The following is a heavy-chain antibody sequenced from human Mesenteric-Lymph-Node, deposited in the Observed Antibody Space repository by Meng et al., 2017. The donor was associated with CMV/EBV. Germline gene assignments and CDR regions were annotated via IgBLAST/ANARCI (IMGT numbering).Heavy chain of an antibody. V-gene: IGHV1-46*01. J-gene: IGHJ1*01. D-gene: IGHD4/OR15-4a*01. CDR1: GYTFTNYF. Sequence: SCKASGYTFTNYFMHWVRQAPGQGFEWVGRINPSDGTTKFPQKFQGRLTMTSDTSTSTAYMELRSLRSEDTAVYYCAKWVLGQHFQLWGRGTLVTVSS. CDR3: AKWVLGQHFQL. CDR2: INPSDGTT.